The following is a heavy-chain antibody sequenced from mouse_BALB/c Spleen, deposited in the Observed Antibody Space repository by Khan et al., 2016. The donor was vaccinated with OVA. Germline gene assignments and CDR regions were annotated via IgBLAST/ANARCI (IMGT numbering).Heavy chain of an antibody. V-gene: IGHV14-3*02. J-gene: IGHJ1*01. D-gene: IGHD2-3*01. CDR2: IAPANGNT. CDR3: ARPPYDPRDVEV. CDR1: GFNIKDTY. Sequence: VQLQQSGAELVKPGASVKLSCTASGFNIKDTYLHWVKQRPEQGLEWIGRIAPANGNTQYDPKFQGKATITSDTSSNTSYLQLNSLTSEDTAVYYCARPPYDPRDVEVWGAGTTVTVSS.